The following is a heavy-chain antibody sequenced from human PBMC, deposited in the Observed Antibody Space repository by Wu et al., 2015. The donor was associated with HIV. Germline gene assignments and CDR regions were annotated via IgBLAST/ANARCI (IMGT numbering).Heavy chain of an antibody. Sequence: QVQLTQSGPEMKKAGASVTVSCRISGYDFTAHYINWVRQAPGQGLEWMGWIYPDSGGTNTAEKFQNRVTMTRVTSTRTVYLAFRSLRSDDTAVYYCARAPVLIASSPVVAFDFWGQGTLVTVSS. CDR2: IYPDSGGT. D-gene: IGHD2-15*01. CDR1: GYDFTAHY. J-gene: IGHJ4*02. CDR3: ARAPVLIASSPVVAFDF. V-gene: IGHV1-2*02.